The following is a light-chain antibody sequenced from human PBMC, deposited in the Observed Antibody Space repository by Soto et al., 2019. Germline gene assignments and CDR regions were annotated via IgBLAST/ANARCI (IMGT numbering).Light chain of an antibody. CDR2: DVN. CDR3: VSYTNSITLV. CDR1: SSDVGGYNY. Sequence: QSALTQPASVSGSPGQSITISCTGTSSDVGGYNYVSWYQHHPGKVPKLLIYDVNMRPTGISNRFSGSKSGNSAFLTISGIEAEVEAYCYCVSYTNSITLVFGGGAKVTVL. J-gene: IGLJ1*01. V-gene: IGLV2-14*03.